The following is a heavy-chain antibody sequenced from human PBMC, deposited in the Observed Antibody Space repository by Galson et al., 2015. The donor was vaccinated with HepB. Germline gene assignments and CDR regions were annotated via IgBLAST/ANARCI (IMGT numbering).Heavy chain of an antibody. CDR2: ISRSSSYI. J-gene: IGHJ2*01. D-gene: IGHD3-10*01. V-gene: IGHV3-21*01. CDR3: ARDRGYYGSGSYYNGNWYFDV. CDR1: GFTSSSYS. Sequence: SLRLSCAASGFTSSSYSMNWVRQAPGKGLEWVSSISRSSSYIYYADSVKGRFTISRDNAKNSLYLQMNSLRAEGTAVYYCARDRGYYGSGSYYNGNWYFDVWGRGTLVTVSS.